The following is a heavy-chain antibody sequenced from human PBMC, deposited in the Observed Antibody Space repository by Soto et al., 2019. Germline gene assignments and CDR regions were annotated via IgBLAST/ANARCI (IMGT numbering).Heavy chain of an antibody. CDR3: ASLWFGELLFGDY. J-gene: IGHJ4*02. CDR2: IYYSGST. D-gene: IGHD3-10*01. CDR1: GGSISSSSYY. V-gene: IGHV4-39*01. Sequence: SETLSLTCTVSGGSISSSSYYWGWIRQPPGKGLEWIGSIYYSGSTYYNPSLKSRVTISVDTSKNQFSLKLSSVTAADTAVYYCASLWFGELLFGDYWGQGTLVTVSS.